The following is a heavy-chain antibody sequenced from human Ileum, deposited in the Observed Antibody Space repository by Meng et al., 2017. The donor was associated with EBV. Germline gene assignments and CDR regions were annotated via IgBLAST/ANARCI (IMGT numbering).Heavy chain of an antibody. CDR3: ASRELAPFDY. CDR2: IYHSGST. D-gene: IGHD1-26*01. CDR1: VGSIGSRNW. V-gene: IGHV4-4*02. J-gene: IGHJ4*02. Sequence: VALQEFGPGWVKPWGTLSLTCCVSVGSIGSRNWWSWVRQPPGKGLEWIGEIYHSGSTNYNPSLKSRVTISVDKSKNQFSLKLSSVTAADTAVYYCASRELAPFDYWGQGTLVTVSS.